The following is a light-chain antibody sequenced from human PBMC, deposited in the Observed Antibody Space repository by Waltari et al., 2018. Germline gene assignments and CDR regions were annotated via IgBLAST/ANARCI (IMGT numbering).Light chain of an antibody. V-gene: IGLV1-44*01. Sequence: QSVLTQPPSASGTPGQTVSISCSGSSSSIGSNPVSWYQVLPGAAPRLLTHAESQRPSGVAARFSASRSGTSSSLAISGLQFEDAAEYYCAAWVDSLYGCFFGTGTRVTVL. CDR3: AAWVDSLYGCF. CDR1: SSSIGSNP. CDR2: AES. J-gene: IGLJ1*01.